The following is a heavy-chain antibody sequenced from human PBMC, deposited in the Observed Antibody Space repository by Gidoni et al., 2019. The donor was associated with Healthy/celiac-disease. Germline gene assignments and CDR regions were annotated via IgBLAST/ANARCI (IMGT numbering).Heavy chain of an antibody. CDR2: IDWDDDK. Sequence: QVTLRESGPALGKPTQTLPLPCTFSGFSLSTSGMCVSWIRQPPGKALEWLARIDWDDDKYYSTSLKTRLTISKDTSKNQVVLTMTNMDPVDTATYYCARIVIAAAGTTFDYWGQGTLVTVSS. CDR1: GFSLSTSGMC. V-gene: IGHV2-70*15. J-gene: IGHJ4*02. CDR3: ARIVIAAAGTTFDY. D-gene: IGHD6-13*01.